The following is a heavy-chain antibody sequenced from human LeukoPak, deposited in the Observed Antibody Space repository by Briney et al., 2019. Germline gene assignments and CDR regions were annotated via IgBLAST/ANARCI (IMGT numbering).Heavy chain of an antibody. CDR1: GGSFSGYY. CDR3: ARALRDDSSGYYYFDY. J-gene: IGHJ4*02. V-gene: IGHV4-34*01. Sequence: SETLCLTCAVYGGSFSGYYWSWIRQPPGKGLEWIGEINHSGSTNYNPSLKSRVTISVDTSKNQFSLKLSSVTAADTAVYYCARALRDDSSGYYYFDYWGQGTLVTVSS. CDR2: INHSGST. D-gene: IGHD3-22*01.